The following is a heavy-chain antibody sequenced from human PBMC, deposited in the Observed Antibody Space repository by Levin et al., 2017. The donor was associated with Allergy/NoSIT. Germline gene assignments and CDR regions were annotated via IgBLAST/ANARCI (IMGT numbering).Heavy chain of an antibody. J-gene: IGHJ3*02. CDR3: AGANRDAFDI. CDR2: INHSGST. CDR1: GGSFSGYY. V-gene: IGHV4-34*01. Sequence: SETLSLTCAVYGGSFSGYYWSWIRQPPGKGLEWIGEINHSGSTNYNPSLKSRVTISVDTSKNQFSLKLSSVTAADTAVYYCAGANRDAFDIWGQGTMVTVSS. D-gene: IGHD2/OR15-2a*01.